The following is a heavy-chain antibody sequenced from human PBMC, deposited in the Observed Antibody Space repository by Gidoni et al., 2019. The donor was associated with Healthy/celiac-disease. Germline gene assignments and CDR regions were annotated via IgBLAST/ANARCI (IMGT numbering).Heavy chain of an antibody. D-gene: IGHD2-15*01. CDR2: IYHSGST. Sequence: QVQLQESGPGLVKPSETLSLTCAVSGYSISSGYYWGWIRQPPGKGLEWIGRIYHSGSTYYNPSRKSRGTISVYTSKNQVSLKLSSVTAADTAVYYCARHEPDLGDIVVVVAATPWFDPWGQGTLVTVSS. CDR3: ARHEPDLGDIVVVVAATPWFDP. CDR1: GYSISSGYY. J-gene: IGHJ5*02. V-gene: IGHV4-38-2*01.